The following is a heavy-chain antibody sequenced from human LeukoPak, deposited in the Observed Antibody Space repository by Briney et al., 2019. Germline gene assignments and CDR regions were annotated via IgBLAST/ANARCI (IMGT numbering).Heavy chain of an antibody. CDR3: ARHADYGEYKDYYYGMDV. J-gene: IGHJ6*02. D-gene: IGHD4-17*01. CDR1: GGSISSSNW. Sequence: SGTLSLTCAVSGGSISSSNWWSWVRQPPGKGLEWIGEIYHSGSTNYNPSLKSRATISVDKSKNQFSLKLSSVTAADTAVYYCARHADYGEYKDYYYGMDVWGQGTTVTVSS. V-gene: IGHV4-4*02. CDR2: IYHSGST.